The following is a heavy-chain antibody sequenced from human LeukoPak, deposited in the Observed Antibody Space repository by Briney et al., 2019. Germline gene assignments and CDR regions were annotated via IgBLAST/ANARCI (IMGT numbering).Heavy chain of an antibody. J-gene: IGHJ6*02. D-gene: IGHD2-2*02. V-gene: IGHV1-3*01. Sequence: ASVKVSCKTSGFTFTTYTMHWVRQAPGQRLEWMGWINAANGNTQYSQKFQGRVTMTRDTSISTAYMELSRLRSDDTAVYFCARGIVVVPAVIVRGDYGMDVWGQGTTVTVSS. CDR1: GFTFTTYT. CDR2: INAANGNT. CDR3: ARGIVVVPAVIVRGDYGMDV.